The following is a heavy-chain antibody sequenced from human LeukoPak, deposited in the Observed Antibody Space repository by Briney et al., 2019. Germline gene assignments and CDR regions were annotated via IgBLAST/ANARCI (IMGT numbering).Heavy chain of an antibody. V-gene: IGHV3-7*01. CDR3: ARDTGCSGGSCYSFYDY. J-gene: IGHJ4*02. CDR1: GFTFRSYW. D-gene: IGHD2-15*01. CDR2: IKEDGSGK. Sequence: PGGSLRLSCAASGFTFRSYWMTWVRQAPGKGLEWVANIKEDGSGKYYVDSVKGRFTISRDNAKNSLYLQMNSLRAEDTAVYYCARDTGCSGGSCYSFYDYWGQGTLVTVSS.